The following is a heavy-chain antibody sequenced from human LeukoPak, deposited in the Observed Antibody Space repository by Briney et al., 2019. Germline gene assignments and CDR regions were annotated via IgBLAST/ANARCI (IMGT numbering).Heavy chain of an antibody. CDR3: ARAGSYSSSPEDV. J-gene: IGHJ6*04. CDR2: INPSGGST. Sequence: ASVKVSCKASGYTFTSYYMHWVRQAPGQGLEWMGIINPSGGSTSYAQKFQGRVTITADESTSTAYMELSSLRSEDTAVYYCARAGSYSSSPEDVWGKGTTVTVSS. V-gene: IGHV1-46*01. D-gene: IGHD6-6*01. CDR1: GYTFTSYY.